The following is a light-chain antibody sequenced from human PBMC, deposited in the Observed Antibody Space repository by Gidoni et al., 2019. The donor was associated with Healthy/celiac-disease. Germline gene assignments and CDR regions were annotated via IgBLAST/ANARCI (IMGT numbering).Light chain of an antibody. J-gene: IGKJ1*01. Sequence: DSVRTQSPLSLPVTPGEPASISCRSSQSLLQSNGYNYLDWYLQKPGQSPQLLIYLGSNRASGVPARFSGSGSGTDFTLTISSVQAEDVGVYYCLQALQTPDTFGQGTKVEIK. CDR2: LGS. CDR3: LQALQTPDT. V-gene: IGKV2-28*01. CDR1: QSLLQSNGYNY.